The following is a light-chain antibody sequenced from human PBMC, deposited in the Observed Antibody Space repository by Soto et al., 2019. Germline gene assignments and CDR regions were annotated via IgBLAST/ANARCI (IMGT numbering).Light chain of an antibody. CDR1: QSLSSSY. V-gene: IGKV3-20*01. J-gene: IGKJ2*01. Sequence: EIVLTQSPGTLSLSPGERATLSCRASQSLSSSYLVWYQQKPGQAPRLLIYGASSRATGIPDRFSGSGSGTDFTLTISRLEPEDFAVYYCQQFNNWPHTFGQGTRLEIK. CDR2: GAS. CDR3: QQFNNWPHT.